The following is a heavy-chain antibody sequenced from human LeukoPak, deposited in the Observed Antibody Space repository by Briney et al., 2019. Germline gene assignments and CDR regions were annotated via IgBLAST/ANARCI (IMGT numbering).Heavy chain of an antibody. CDR1: GYTFISYG. CDR3: ARDSITLVRGPFDY. Sequence: ASVKVSCKASGYTFISYGISWVRQAPGQGLEWIGWISAYNGNTNYAQKFQGRVTMTTDTSTSTAYMELKSLRSDDTAVYLCARDSITLVRGPFDYWGQGTLVTVSS. V-gene: IGHV1-18*01. CDR2: ISAYNGNT. D-gene: IGHD3-10*01. J-gene: IGHJ4*02.